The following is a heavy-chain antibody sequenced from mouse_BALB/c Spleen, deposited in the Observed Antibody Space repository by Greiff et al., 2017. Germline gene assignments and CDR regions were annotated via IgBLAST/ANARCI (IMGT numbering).Heavy chain of an antibody. CDR3: ARGSNSYAMDY. CDR1: GFSLTSYG. Sequence: VQLQESGPGLVAPSQSLSITCTVSGFSLTSYGVHWVRQPPGKGLEWLGVLWAGGSTNYNSALMSRLSISKDNSKSQVFLKMNSLQTDDTAMYYCARGSNSYAMDYWGQGTSVTVSS. V-gene: IGHV2-9*02. J-gene: IGHJ4*01. D-gene: IGHD2-5*01. CDR2: LWAGGST.